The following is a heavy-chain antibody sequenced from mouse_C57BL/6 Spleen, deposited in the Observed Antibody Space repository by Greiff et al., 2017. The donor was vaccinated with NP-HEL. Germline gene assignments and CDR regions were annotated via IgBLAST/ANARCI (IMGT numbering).Heavy chain of an antibody. Sequence: EVQLQQSGPELVKPGASVKIPCKASGYTFTDYNMDWVKQSHGKSLEWIGDINPNNGGTIYNQKFKGKATLTVDKSSTNAYMELRSLTSEDTAVYYCARVDTTVVNFDYWGQGTTLTVSS. CDR2: INPNNGGT. CDR3: ARVDTTVVNFDY. D-gene: IGHD1-1*01. V-gene: IGHV1-18*01. J-gene: IGHJ2*01. CDR1: GYTFTDYN.